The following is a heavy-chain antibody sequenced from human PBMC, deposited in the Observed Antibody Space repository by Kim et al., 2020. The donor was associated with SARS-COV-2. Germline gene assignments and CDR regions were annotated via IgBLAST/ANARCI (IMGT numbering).Heavy chain of an antibody. Sequence: GGSLRLSCAASGFTFSSYAMHWVRQAPGKGLEYVSAISSNGGSTYYANSVKGRFTISRDNSKNTLYLQMGSLRAEDMAVYYCARGNGLGELASYYYYYGMDVWGQGTTVTVSS. D-gene: IGHD2-21*01. CDR1: GFTFSSYA. CDR2: ISSNGGST. CDR3: ARGNGLGELASYYYYYGMDV. J-gene: IGHJ6*02. V-gene: IGHV3-64*01.